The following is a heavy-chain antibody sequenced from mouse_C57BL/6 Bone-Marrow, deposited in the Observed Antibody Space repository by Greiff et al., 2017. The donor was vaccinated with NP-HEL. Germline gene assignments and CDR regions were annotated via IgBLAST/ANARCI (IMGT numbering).Heavy chain of an antibody. V-gene: IGHV1-62-2*01. CDR2: FYPGSGSI. D-gene: IGHD1-1*01. J-gene: IGHJ1*03. CDR3: ARHGDYFGSSYGYFDV. CDR1: GYTFTEYT. Sequence: VQLQESGAELVKPGASVKLSCKASGYTFTEYTIHWVKQRSGQGLEWIGWFYPGSGSIKYNEKFKDKATLTADNSSSTVYMDLSRLTSEDSAVYFCARHGDYFGSSYGYFDVWGTGTTVTVSS.